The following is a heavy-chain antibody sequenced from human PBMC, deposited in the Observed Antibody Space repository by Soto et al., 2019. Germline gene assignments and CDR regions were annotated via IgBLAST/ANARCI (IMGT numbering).Heavy chain of an antibody. V-gene: IGHV4-34*01. D-gene: IGHD3-3*01. CDR3: ARRRRIKLFGVVIIWDY. Sequence: LSLTCAVYGGSFSGYYWSWIRQPPGKGLEWIGEINHSGSTNYNPSLKSRVTISVDTSKNQFSLKLSSVTAADTAVYYCARRRRIKLFGVVIIWDYWGQGTLVTVYS. CDR1: GGSFSGYY. CDR2: INHSGST. J-gene: IGHJ4*02.